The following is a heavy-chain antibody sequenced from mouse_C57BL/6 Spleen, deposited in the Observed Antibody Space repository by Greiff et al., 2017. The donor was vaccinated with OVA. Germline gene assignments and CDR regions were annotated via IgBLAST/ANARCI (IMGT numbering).Heavy chain of an antibody. J-gene: IGHJ2*01. CDR3: ARGFSSFDY. V-gene: IGHV3-8*01. CDR2: ISYSGSY. Sequence: EVKLQESGPGLAKPSQTLSLTCSVTGYSITSDYWNWIRKFPGHNLEYMGYISYSGSYYYNPSIKSRISLTRVTSNNQYYQQLNSVTTEDTATYSCARGFSSFDYWGQGTTLTVSS. CDR1: GYSITSDY.